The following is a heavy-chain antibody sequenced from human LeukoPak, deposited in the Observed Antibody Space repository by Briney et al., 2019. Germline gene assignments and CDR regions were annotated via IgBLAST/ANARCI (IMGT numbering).Heavy chain of an antibody. CDR1: GYSFTTYW. CDR2: IYPGDSDT. CDR3: ARSYSGSYDSPHFDY. D-gene: IGHD1-26*01. V-gene: IGHV5-51*01. J-gene: IGHJ4*02. Sequence: GESLKISCKGSGYSFTTYWIGWVRQMPGKGLEWMGIIYPGDSDTRYSPSFQGQVTISADKSTSTAYLQWSSLKASDTAMYYCARSYSGSYDSPHFDYWGQGTLVTVSS.